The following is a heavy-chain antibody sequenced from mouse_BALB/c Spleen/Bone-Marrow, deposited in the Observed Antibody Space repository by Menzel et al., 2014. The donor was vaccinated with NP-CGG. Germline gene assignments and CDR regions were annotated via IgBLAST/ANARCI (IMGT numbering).Heavy chain of an antibody. CDR1: GFNIKDTY. J-gene: IGHJ4*01. D-gene: IGHD1-1*01. Sequence: VQLQQSGAELVKPGASVKLSCTASGFNIKDTYMHWVKQRPEQGLEWIGRMDPANGNTKYDPKFQGKATITADTSSNTAYLQLSSLTSEDTAVYYCARYYYGSSYAMDYWGQGTSVTVSS. V-gene: IGHV14-3*02. CDR2: MDPANGNT. CDR3: ARYYYGSSYAMDY.